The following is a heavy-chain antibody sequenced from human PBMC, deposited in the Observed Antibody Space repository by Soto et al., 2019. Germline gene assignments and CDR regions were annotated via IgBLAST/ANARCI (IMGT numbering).Heavy chain of an antibody. V-gene: IGHV1-69*01. CDR3: AREYRSSSGRFDN. J-gene: IGHJ4*02. CDR1: GGSFSSYA. D-gene: IGHD6-6*01. Sequence: QVQLVQSGAEVKKPGSSVKVSCKASGGSFSSYAISWVRQAPGQGLAWMGGIIPIFGTPSYAQKFQGRVTITADESTSTAYMELSSLRSEDTAVYYCAREYRSSSGRFDNWGQGTLVTVSS. CDR2: IIPIFGTP.